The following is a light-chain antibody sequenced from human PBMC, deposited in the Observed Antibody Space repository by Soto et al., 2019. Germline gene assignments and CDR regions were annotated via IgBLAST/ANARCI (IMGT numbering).Light chain of an antibody. CDR2: AAS. CDR3: QKYNSAPLT. CDR1: QGMRNY. Sequence: DIQMTQSPSSLSASVGDRVTITCRASQGMRNYLAWYQQKPGKVPKLLIYAASTLQSGVPSRFSGSGSGTDFTLTISSLQPEDVATYYCQKYNSAPLTFGGGTKVEIK. J-gene: IGKJ4*01. V-gene: IGKV1-27*01.